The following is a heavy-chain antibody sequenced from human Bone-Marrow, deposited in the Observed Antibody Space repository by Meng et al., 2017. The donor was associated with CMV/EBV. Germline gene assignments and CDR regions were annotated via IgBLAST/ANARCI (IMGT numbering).Heavy chain of an antibody. Sequence: LRLSCAISGDSVSSNSAAWNWIRQSPSRGLEWLGRTYYRSKWYNDYAVSVKSRITINPDTSKNQFSLQLNSVTPEDTAVYYCARDSPAYCGGDCYSNGIDVWGQGPTVTVSS. CDR3: ARDSPAYCGGDCYSNGIDV. CDR1: GDSVSSNSAA. V-gene: IGHV6-1*01. D-gene: IGHD2-21*01. CDR2: TYYRSKWYN. J-gene: IGHJ6*02.